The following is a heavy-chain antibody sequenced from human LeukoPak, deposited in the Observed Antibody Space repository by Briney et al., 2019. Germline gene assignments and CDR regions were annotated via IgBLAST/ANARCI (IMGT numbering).Heavy chain of an antibody. CDR1: GFSFSSYH. J-gene: IGHJ6*02. V-gene: IGHV3-7*03. CDR3: TRDLAAVPGPRMDV. D-gene: IGHD6-19*01. CDR2: INPDGSER. Sequence: GGSLRLSCAASGFSFSSYHMSWVRQAPGKGLEWVALINPDGSERYYVDSVKGRFTISRDNAKNSLCLQMDSLRDDDTAMYFCTRDLAAVPGPRMDVWGQGTTVTVSS.